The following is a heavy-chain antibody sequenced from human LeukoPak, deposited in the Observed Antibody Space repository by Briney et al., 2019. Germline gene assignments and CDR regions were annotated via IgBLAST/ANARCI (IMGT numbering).Heavy chain of an antibody. Sequence: GGTLRLSCAASGFTFSNYAMSWVRQAPGKGLEWVSSISGSGGNTYYADSVKGRFTISRDNSKNTLYLQMNSLRAEDTAVYYCARGVRIAVAGYIDYWGQGTLVTVSS. D-gene: IGHD6-19*01. CDR1: GFTFSNYA. CDR3: ARGVRIAVAGYIDY. J-gene: IGHJ4*02. CDR2: ISGSGGNT. V-gene: IGHV3-23*01.